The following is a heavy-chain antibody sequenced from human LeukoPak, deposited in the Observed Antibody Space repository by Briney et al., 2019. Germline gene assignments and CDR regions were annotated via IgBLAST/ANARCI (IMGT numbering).Heavy chain of an antibody. CDR1: GFIFSGYW. CDR2: IKPDGSEQ. Sequence: SGGSLRLPCAASGFIFSGYWMSWVRQAPGKGLEWVANIKPDGSEQYYVDSVKGRFTISRDNAKNSLYLQMNSLRAEDTAVYYCARDRIQLWSHDYWGQGTLVTVSS. D-gene: IGHD5-18*01. CDR3: ARDRIQLWSHDY. V-gene: IGHV3-7*04. J-gene: IGHJ4*02.